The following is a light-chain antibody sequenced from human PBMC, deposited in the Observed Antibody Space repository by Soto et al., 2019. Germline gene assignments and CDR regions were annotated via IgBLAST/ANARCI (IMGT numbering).Light chain of an antibody. Sequence: LTQSAPSCGSPRRSITISCTGIITNIGNYNLVSWYQQHPGKAPKLIIYETNKRASEVSNRFSGSKSGNTASLTISGLQAEDEADYHCCSYAGSSTLLFGGGTKVTVL. V-gene: IGLV2-23*01. J-gene: IGLJ2*01. CDR2: ETN. CDR1: ITNIGNYNL. CDR3: CSYAGSSTLL.